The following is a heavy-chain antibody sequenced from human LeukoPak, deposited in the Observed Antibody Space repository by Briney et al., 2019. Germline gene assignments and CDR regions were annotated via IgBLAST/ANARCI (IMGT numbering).Heavy chain of an antibody. CDR3: ALGTINKDYYFGMDV. Sequence: GGSLRLSCTVSGFTVSSNYMAWVRQAPGKGLEWLSYISNSGSTVFYADSIKGRFTVSRDNAKRSLYLQIESLRDDDTAVYHCALGTINKDYYFGMDVWGQGTTVTVSS. D-gene: IGHD2-8*01. CDR1: GFTVSSNY. CDR2: ISNSGSTV. V-gene: IGHV3-11*01. J-gene: IGHJ6*02.